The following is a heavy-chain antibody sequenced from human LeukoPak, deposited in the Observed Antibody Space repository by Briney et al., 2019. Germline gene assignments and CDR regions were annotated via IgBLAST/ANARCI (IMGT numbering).Heavy chain of an antibody. CDR1: GYSISSGYY. V-gene: IGHV4-38-2*02. CDR2: IYHSGST. Sequence: SETPSLTCTVSGYSISSGYYWGWIRQPPGKGLEWIGSIYHSGSTYYNPSLKSRVTISVDTSKNQFSLKLSSVTAADTAVYYCAGQDYYDSSGYYEVFDYWGQGTLVTVSS. CDR3: AGQDYYDSSGYYEVFDY. J-gene: IGHJ4*02. D-gene: IGHD3-22*01.